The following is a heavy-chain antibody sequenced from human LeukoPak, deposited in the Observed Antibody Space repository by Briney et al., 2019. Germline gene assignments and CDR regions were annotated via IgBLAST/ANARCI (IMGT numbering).Heavy chain of an antibody. CDR3: ARVRCSGGSCPYYYYYYYMDV. CDR1: GGSISSYY. D-gene: IGHD2-15*01. J-gene: IGHJ6*03. CDR2: IYYSGTT. Sequence: PSETLSLTCTVSGGSISSYYWNWLRQPPGKGLEWIGYIYYSGTTNYNPSLKSRVTISIDTSKNQFSLRLRFVTAADTAVYYCARVRCSGGSCPYYYYYYYMDVWGKGTTVTVSS. V-gene: IGHV4-59*12.